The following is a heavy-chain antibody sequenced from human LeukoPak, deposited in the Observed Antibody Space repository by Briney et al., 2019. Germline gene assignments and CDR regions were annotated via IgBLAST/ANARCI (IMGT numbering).Heavy chain of an antibody. D-gene: IGHD2-15*01. Sequence: SETLSLTCAVYGGSFSGYYWSWIRQPPGKGLEWIGEINHSESTNYNPSLKSRVTISVDTSKNQFSLKLSSVTAADTAVYYCARGKRRVVSGSAFDIWGQGTMVTVSS. V-gene: IGHV4-34*01. CDR3: ARGKRRVVSGSAFDI. CDR2: INHSEST. CDR1: GGSFSGYY. J-gene: IGHJ3*02.